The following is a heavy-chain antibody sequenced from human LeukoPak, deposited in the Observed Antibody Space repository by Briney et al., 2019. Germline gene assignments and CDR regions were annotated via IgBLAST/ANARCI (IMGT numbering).Heavy chain of an antibody. CDR3: ARSPPSSYCTATSCYPRHFDY. CDR2: IYPGDSDT. V-gene: IGHV5-51*01. Sequence: GESLKISCKGSGYSFTSYWIGWVRQMPGKGLEWMGIIYPGDSDTRYSPSFQGQVTISADKSISTAYLQWSSLKASDTAMYYCARSPPSSYCTATSCYPRHFDYWGQGTLVTVSS. D-gene: IGHD2-2*01. J-gene: IGHJ4*02. CDR1: GYSFTSYW.